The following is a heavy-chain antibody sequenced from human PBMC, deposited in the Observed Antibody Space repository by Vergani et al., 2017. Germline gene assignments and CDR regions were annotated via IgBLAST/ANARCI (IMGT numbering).Heavy chain of an antibody. CDR2: IYWNDDQ. CDR3: VYRKTECGTTGCFYPFYCYYYVDV. CDR1: GFSLNTRGVS. V-gene: IGHV2-5*04. Sequence: QIPLKESGPTLVKPTQTLTLTCTFSGFSLNTRGVSVAWIRQPPGKALDWLGLIYWNDDQHYSPSLNNRVTITKDTSKNQVVLTMTNRDYVDTGTYYCVYRKTECGTTGCFYPFYCYYYVDVWGKGTTVTVSS. J-gene: IGHJ6*03. D-gene: IGHD1-7*01.